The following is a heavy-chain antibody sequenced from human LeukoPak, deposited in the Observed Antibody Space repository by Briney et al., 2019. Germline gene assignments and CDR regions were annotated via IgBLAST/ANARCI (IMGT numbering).Heavy chain of an antibody. J-gene: IGHJ4*02. CDR2: INHSGST. CDR3: ASLVAATGY. Sequence: SETLSLTCAVYGGSFSGYYWSWIRQPPGKGLEWIGEINHSGSTNYNPSLKSRVTISVDTSKNQFSLKLSSVTAADTAVYYCASLVAATGYWGQGTLVIVSS. D-gene: IGHD2-15*01. V-gene: IGHV4-34*01. CDR1: GGSFSGYY.